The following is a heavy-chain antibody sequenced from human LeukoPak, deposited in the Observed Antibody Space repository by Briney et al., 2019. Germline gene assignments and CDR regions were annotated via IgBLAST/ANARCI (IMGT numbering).Heavy chain of an antibody. CDR1: GGSFSGYY. V-gene: IGHV4-34*01. D-gene: IGHD2-21*02. CDR2: INHSGST. Sequence: SETLSLTCAVYGGSFSGYYWSWVRQPPGKGLEWLGEINHSGSTNFDAALKSRVTISVAASTNQFSLKLSSVTAADTAVYYCARGGVLAYCGGDCYSGGYYFDYWGQGTLVTVSS. CDR3: ARGGVLAYCGGDCYSGGYYFDY. J-gene: IGHJ4*02.